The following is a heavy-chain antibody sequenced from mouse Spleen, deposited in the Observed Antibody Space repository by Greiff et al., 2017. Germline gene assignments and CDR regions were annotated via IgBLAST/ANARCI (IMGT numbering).Heavy chain of an antibody. Sequence: EVHLVESGPELVKPGASVKISCKASGYSFTGYYMNWVKQSPEKSLEWIGEINPSTGGTTYNQKFKAKATLTVDKSSSTAYMQLKSLTSEDSAVYYCVRMGGYDSDYFDYWGQGTTLTVSS. J-gene: IGHJ2*01. D-gene: IGHD2-2*01. CDR3: VRMGGYDSDYFDY. CDR1: GYSFTGYY. V-gene: IGHV1-42*01. CDR2: INPSTGGT.